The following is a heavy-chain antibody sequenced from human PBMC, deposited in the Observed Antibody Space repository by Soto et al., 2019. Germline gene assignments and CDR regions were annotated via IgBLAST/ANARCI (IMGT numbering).Heavy chain of an antibody. CDR1: GYTFTGHY. CDR3: SRGRSGQIVVFY. Sequence: GASVKVSCKASGYTFTGHYIHWVRQAPEQGPEWMGEIGPESGATRYAQKFQGRVTMTRDTSITTVYMELKNLSPDDTAVYYCSRGRSGQIVVFYWGQGTPVTVSS. J-gene: IGHJ4*02. D-gene: IGHD1-26*01. V-gene: IGHV1-2*02. CDR2: IGPESGAT.